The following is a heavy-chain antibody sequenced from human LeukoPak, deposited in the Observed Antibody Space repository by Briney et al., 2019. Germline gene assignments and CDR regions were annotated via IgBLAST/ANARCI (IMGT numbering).Heavy chain of an antibody. J-gene: IGHJ4*02. D-gene: IGHD3-10*01. CDR2: INHSGST. V-gene: IGHV4-34*01. CDR1: GGSFSGYY. CDR3: ARQAHRRGVQGFDY. Sequence: PSETLSLTCAVYGGSFSGYYWSWIRQPPGKGLEWIGEINHSGSTNHNPSLKSRVTISVDTSKNQFSLKLSSVTAADTAVYYCARQAHRRGVQGFDYWGQGTLVTVSS.